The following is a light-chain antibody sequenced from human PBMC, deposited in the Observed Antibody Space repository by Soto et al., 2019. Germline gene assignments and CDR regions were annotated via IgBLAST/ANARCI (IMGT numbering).Light chain of an antibody. V-gene: IGKV3-20*01. CDR1: HSVSTHC. J-gene: IGKJ1*01. Sequence: ESVLNQSPGTVSLSPGERDTLSCWASHSVSTHCLSWYQQTPGQAPRLLIYNVSSRATGIPDRFSGSGSGTDFTLTISRLEPVDFAVYYCQQYGISPTFGQGTKVEIK. CDR3: QQYGISPT. CDR2: NVS.